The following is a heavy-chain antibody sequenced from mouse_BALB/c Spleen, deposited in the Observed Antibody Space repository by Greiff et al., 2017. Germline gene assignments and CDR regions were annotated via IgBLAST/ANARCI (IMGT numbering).Heavy chain of an antibody. CDR1: GDSITSGY. D-gene: IGHD4-1*01. J-gene: IGHJ1*01. CDR3: ARANWPNWYFDV. V-gene: IGHV3-8*02. CDR2: ISYSGST. Sequence: EVQLQESGPSLVKPSQTLSLTCSVTGDSITSGYWHWIRQFPGNKLEYMGYISYSGSTYYNPSLKSRISITRDTSKNQYYLQLNSVTTEDTATYYCARANWPNWYFDVWGAGTTVTVSS.